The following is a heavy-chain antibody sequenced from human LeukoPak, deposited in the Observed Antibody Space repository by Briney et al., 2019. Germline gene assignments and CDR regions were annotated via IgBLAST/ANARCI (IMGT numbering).Heavy chain of an antibody. CDR1: GFTVSNNY. V-gene: IGHV3-53*05. CDR3: AKDRGMVRGVTDY. Sequence: GGSLRLSCAASGFTVSNNYMSWVRQAPGKGLEWVSVIYSGGSTYYADSVKGRFTISRDNSKNTLYLQMNSLRAEDTAVYYCAKDRGMVRGVTDYWGQGTLVTVSS. D-gene: IGHD3-10*01. CDR2: IYSGGST. J-gene: IGHJ4*02.